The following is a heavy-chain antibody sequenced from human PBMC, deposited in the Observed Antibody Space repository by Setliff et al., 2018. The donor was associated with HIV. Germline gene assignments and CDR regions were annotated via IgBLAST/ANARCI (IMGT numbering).Heavy chain of an antibody. CDR1: GFSFSAHA. Sequence: AGGSLRLSCAASGFSFSAHAMSWVRRAPGKGLEFLAVILRGASPIYYADSVKGRFTISRDDSKNTVYLEMRSLRAEDTAVYFCAKYTRGGSILYYMDVWGKGTTVTVSS. CDR2: ILRGASPI. J-gene: IGHJ6*03. V-gene: IGHV3-23*03. CDR3: AKYTRGGSILYYMDV. D-gene: IGHD1-1*01.